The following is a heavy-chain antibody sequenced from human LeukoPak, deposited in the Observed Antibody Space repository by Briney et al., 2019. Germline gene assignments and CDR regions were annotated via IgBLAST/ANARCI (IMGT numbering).Heavy chain of an antibody. J-gene: IGHJ4*02. V-gene: IGHV3-11*03. CDR1: GFTFSDYY. Sequence: GGSLRLSCAASGFTFSDYYMSWIRQAPGKGLEWVSYISTSSSYTNYADSVKGRFTISRDNAENSLYLHMNSLRAEDTAVYYCAAGYSAYYFDYGGQGTLVTVSS. CDR2: ISTSSSYT. CDR3: AAGYSAYYFDY. D-gene: IGHD5-18*01.